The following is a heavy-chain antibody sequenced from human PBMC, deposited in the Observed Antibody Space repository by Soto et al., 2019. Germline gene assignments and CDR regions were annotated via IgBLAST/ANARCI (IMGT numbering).Heavy chain of an antibody. D-gene: IGHD2-15*01. CDR3: ARNIYCSGGSCTLRYNWFDP. Sequence: SETLSLTCAVYGGSFSGYYWSWIRQPPGKGLEWIGEINHSGSTNYNPSLKSRVTISVDTSKNQFSLKLSSVTAADTAVYYCARNIYCSGGSCTLRYNWFDPWGQGTLVTVSS. CDR1: GGSFSGYY. J-gene: IGHJ5*02. CDR2: INHSGST. V-gene: IGHV4-34*01.